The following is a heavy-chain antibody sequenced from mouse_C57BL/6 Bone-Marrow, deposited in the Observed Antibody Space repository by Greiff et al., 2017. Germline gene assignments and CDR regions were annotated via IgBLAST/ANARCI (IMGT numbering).Heavy chain of an antibody. J-gene: IGHJ4*01. D-gene: IGHD2-4*01. CDR2: ISSGSSTI. V-gene: IGHV5-17*01. CDR3: ARYDYGPPYAMDY. Sequence: EVKLVESGGGLVKPGGSLKLSCAASGFTFSDYGMHWVRQAPEKGLEWVAYISSGSSTIYYADTVKGRFTISRANAQNTLFLQMTSLRSEDTAMYYCARYDYGPPYAMDYWGQGTSVTVSS. CDR1: GFTFSDYG.